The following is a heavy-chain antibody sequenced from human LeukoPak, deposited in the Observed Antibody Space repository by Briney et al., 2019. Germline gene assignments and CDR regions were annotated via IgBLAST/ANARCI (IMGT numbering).Heavy chain of an antibody. CDR3: ARDRHYYDTSGDRSYFFDY. V-gene: IGHV3-53*01. CDR1: GFTVSHNY. D-gene: IGHD3-22*01. CDR2: IYNDGSS. J-gene: IGHJ4*02. Sequence: GGSLRLSCAASGFTVSHNYMSWVRQAPGKGLEWVSIIYNDGSSYYADSVKGRFTISRDNSKNTVYLQMNGLRAEDTAVYYCARDRHYYDTSGDRSYFFDYWGQGTLVIVSS.